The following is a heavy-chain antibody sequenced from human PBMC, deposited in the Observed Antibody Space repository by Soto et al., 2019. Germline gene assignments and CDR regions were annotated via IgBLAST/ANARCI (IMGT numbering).Heavy chain of an antibody. D-gene: IGHD3-22*01. CDR3: ARDRGPSSGYYPYWFDP. Sequence: QVQLVQSGAEVKKPGSSVKVSCKASGGTFSSYAITWVRQAPGQGLEWMGGIIPIFGTANYAQKFQGRVTITADESTRTGYMELSSLRSEDTAVYYCARDRGPSSGYYPYWFDPWGQGTLFTVSS. CDR2: IIPIFGTA. V-gene: IGHV1-69*12. J-gene: IGHJ5*02. CDR1: GGTFSSYA.